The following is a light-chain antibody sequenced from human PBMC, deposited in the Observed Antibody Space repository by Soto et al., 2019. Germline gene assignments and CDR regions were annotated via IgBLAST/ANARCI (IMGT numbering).Light chain of an antibody. Sequence: TVLTQSPATLSVSPGERATLSCRASQTIYSNVAWYQQRPGQPPRLLIYRASSRATGIPARFSGSGSGTEFTLTINSLQSEDFAVYYCQQYQNLWTFGQGTKVEIK. CDR3: QQYQNLWT. CDR1: QTIYSN. V-gene: IGKV3-15*01. J-gene: IGKJ1*01. CDR2: RAS.